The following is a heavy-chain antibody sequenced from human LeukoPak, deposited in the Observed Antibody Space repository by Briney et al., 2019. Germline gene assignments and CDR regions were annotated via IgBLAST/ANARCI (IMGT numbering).Heavy chain of an antibody. CDR3: ARRKGGELDALDL. CDR1: GASISSYY. V-gene: IGHV4-59*08. CDR2: IYYSGST. Sequence: PSGTLSLTCTVSGASISSYYWSWIRQPPGKGLEWIGYIYYSGSTNYNPSLKSRVTISVDRSKNQFSLKLMSVTAADTAVYYCARRKGGELDALDLWGQGTLVTVSS. J-gene: IGHJ3*01. D-gene: IGHD3-10*01.